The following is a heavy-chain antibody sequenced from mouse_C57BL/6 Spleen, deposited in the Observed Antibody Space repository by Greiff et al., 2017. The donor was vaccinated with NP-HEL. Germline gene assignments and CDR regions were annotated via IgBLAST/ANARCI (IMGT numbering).Heavy chain of an antibody. CDR2: IYPSDGET. D-gene: IGHD3-2*02. V-gene: IGHV1-61*01. J-gene: IGHJ2*01. CDR3: ARQASYYFDY. Sequence: QVQLQQPGAELVRPGSSVKLSCKASGYTFTSYWMDWVKQRPGQGLEWIGNIYPSDGETHYNQKFKDKATLTVDKSSSTAYMQLSSLTSEDSAVYYCARQASYYFDYWGQGTTLTVSS. CDR1: GYTFTSYW.